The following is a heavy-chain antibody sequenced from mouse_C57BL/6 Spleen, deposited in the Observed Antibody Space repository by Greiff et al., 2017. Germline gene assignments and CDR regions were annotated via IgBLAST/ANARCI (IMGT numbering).Heavy chain of an antibody. CDR3: ARDGGSIYAMDY. D-gene: IGHD1-1*02. CDR1: GFTFSDYY. V-gene: IGHV5-16*01. J-gene: IGHJ4*01. CDR2: INYDGSST. Sequence: EVMLVESEGGLVQPGSSMKLSCTASGFTFSDYYMAWVRQVPEKGLEWVANINYDGSSTYYLDSLQSRFIISRDNAKNILYLQMSSLKSEDTATYYCARDGGSIYAMDYWGQGTSVTVSS.